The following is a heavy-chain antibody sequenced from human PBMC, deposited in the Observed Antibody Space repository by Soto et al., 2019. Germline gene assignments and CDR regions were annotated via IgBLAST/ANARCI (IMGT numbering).Heavy chain of an antibody. CDR2: IWYDGSNK. CDR1: GFTFSSYG. D-gene: IGHD2-21*02. Sequence: GGSLRLSCAASGFTFSSYGMHWVRQAPGKGLEWVAVIWYDGSNKYYADSVKGRFTISRDNSKNTLYLQMNSLRAEDTAVYYGARVQTYCGGDCKTGDYYYGMDVWGQGTTVTVSS. J-gene: IGHJ6*02. V-gene: IGHV3-33*01. CDR3: ARVQTYCGGDCKTGDYYYGMDV.